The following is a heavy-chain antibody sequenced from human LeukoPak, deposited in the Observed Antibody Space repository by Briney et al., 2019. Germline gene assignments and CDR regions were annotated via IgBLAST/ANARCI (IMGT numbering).Heavy chain of an antibody. J-gene: IGHJ4*02. Sequence: GGSLRLSCAASGFTFNNYVMSWVRQAPGKGLEWVSTINGGGYNTYYAASVKGRFTISRDNSKNTLSLQVNTLRAEDTAVYYCARASGIYGSGWYFDYWGQGTLVTVSS. CDR2: INGGGYNT. CDR1: GFTFNNYV. D-gene: IGHD6-19*01. V-gene: IGHV3-23*01. CDR3: ARASGIYGSGWYFDY.